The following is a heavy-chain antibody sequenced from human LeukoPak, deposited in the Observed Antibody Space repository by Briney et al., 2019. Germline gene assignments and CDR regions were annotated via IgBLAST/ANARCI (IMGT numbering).Heavy chain of an antibody. CDR3: AKSLAAADVAPDY. V-gene: IGHV4-59*01. Sequence: SETLSLTCTVSGGSISSYYWSWIRQPPGKGLEWIGYIYYSGSTNYNPSLKSRVTISVDTSKNQFSLKLSSVTAADTAVYYCAKSLAAADVAPDYWGQGTLVTVSS. CDR2: IYYSGST. D-gene: IGHD6-13*01. J-gene: IGHJ4*02. CDR1: GGSISSYY.